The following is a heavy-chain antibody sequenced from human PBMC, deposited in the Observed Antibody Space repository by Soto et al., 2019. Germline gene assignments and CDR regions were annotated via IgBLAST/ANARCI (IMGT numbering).Heavy chain of an antibody. J-gene: IGHJ4*02. CDR2: ISFRGTTT. D-gene: IGHD2-21*01. V-gene: IGHV3-48*03. CDR3: VRDKSHIIVTPFDL. CDR1: GFTFSNFE. Sequence: GGSLRLSCAASGFTFSNFEMNWVRHVPGKGLEWRPYISFRGTTTCYAGSVRGRFAISRDNGKNSVCLQMDSLRVEDTAIYYCVRDKSHIIVTPFDLWGQGTLVTVSS.